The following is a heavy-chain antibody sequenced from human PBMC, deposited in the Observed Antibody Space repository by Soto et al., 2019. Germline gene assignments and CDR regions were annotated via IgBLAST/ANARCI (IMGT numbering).Heavy chain of an antibody. CDR2: IFWNDAK. Sequence: QIALKESGPTLVKPSQTLTLTCTCSGFSFSTTGAGVGWIRQPPGKALEWLALIFWNDAKRYSPSLRSRLTIIKDTSKNQVVLTMTNVDPVDTATYYCAYRRGGSSSGGNFDYWGQGTPVTVYS. CDR1: GFSFSTTGAG. J-gene: IGHJ4*02. CDR3: AYRRGGSSSGGNFDY. D-gene: IGHD2-15*01. V-gene: IGHV2-5*01.